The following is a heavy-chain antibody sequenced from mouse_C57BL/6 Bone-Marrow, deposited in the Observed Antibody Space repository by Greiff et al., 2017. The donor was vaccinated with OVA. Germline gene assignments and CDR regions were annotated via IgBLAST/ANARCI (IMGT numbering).Heavy chain of an antibody. J-gene: IGHJ2*01. D-gene: IGHD1-1*01. Sequence: EVQLQQSGPVLVKPGASVKMSCKASGYTFTDYYMNWVKQSHGKSLECIGVINPYNGGTSYNQKFKGKATLTVDTSSSTAYMELNSLTSEDSAVYYCARGPYITTVVAVDYWGQGTTLTVSS. CDR1: GYTFTDYY. V-gene: IGHV1-19*01. CDR3: ARGPYITTVVAVDY. CDR2: INPYNGGT.